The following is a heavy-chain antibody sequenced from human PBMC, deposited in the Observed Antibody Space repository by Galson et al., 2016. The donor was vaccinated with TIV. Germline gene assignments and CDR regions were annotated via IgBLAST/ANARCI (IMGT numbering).Heavy chain of an antibody. CDR2: VKHDGSVT. J-gene: IGHJ2*01. V-gene: IGHV3-7*05. CDR1: GFTFDNYW. Sequence: SLRLSCAASGFTFDNYWMTWVRQAPGRGLEWVGSVKHDGSVTKFGDSVKGRFTISRANAKKSLYLQMNSLRAEDTAVSYCARSMTMMVLVQYWYFDLWGRGTLVTVSS. D-gene: IGHD3-22*01. CDR3: ARSMTMMVLVQYWYFDL.